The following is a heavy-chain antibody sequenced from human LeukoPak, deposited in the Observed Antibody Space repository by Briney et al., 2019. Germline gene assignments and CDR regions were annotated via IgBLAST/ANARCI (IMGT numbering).Heavy chain of an antibody. J-gene: IGHJ5*02. CDR2: ISWNSGSM. CDR1: GFTFDDYA. CDR3: ARDSGSENYVDPTFSLHP. Sequence: PGGSLRLSCAASGFTFDDYAMHWVRPVPGKGLEWVSGISWNSGSMGYVDSVKGRFAISRDNAKNSLYLQMNSLRPEDTALYYCARDSGSENYVDPTFSLHPRGQGTLVTVSS. D-gene: IGHD1-1*01. V-gene: IGHV3-9*01.